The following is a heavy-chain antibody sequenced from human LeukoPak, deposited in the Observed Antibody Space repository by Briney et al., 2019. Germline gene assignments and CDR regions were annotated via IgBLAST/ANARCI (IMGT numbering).Heavy chain of an antibody. V-gene: IGHV4-34*01. CDR3: ARAEMTTVTTWSHGGAFDI. CDR1: GGSFSGYY. CDR2: INHSGST. J-gene: IGHJ3*02. D-gene: IGHD4-17*01. Sequence: PSETLSLTCAVYGGSFSGYYWSWIRQPPGKGLEWIGEINHSGSTNYDPSLKSRVTISVDTSKNQFSLKLSSVTAADTAVYYCARAEMTTVTTWSHGGAFDIWGQGTMVTVSS.